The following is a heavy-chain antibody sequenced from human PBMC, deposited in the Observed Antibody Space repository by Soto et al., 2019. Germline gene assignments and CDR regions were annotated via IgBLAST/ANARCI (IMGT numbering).Heavy chain of an antibody. V-gene: IGHV1-24*01. CDR3: ATLSLGYCSSTSCPDNWFDP. Sequence: ASVKVSCKVSGYALTELSMHWVRQAPGKGIEWIRSFDPEDSETIYAQKLQDRVTMTEDTSTDTAYLELSSLRSEDTAVYYCATLSLGYCSSTSCPDNWFDPWGQGTLVTVSS. CDR2: FDPEDSET. J-gene: IGHJ5*02. CDR1: GYALTELS. D-gene: IGHD2-2*01.